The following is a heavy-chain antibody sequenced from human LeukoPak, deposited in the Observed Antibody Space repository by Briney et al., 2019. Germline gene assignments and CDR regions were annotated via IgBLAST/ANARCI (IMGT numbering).Heavy chain of an antibody. CDR1: GYTFTSYG. J-gene: IGHJ4*02. CDR3: ASDVSLGIAAAGTVEDGLGDFDY. CDR2: ISAYNGNT. V-gene: IGHV1-18*01. D-gene: IGHD6-13*01. Sequence: ASVKVSCKASGYTFTSYGISWVRQAPGQGLEWMGWISAYNGNTNYAQKFQGRVTITADKSTSTAYMELSSLRSEDTAVYYCASDVSLGIAAAGTVEDGLGDFDYWGQGTLVTVSS.